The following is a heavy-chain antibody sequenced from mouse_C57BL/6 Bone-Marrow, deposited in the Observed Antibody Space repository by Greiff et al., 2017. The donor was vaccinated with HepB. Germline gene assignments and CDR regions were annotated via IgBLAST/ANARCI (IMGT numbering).Heavy chain of an antibody. CDR2: INPSSGYT. J-gene: IGHJ4*01. CDR3: AEGGYGSSPWDY. Sequence: QVHVKQSGAELAKPGASVKLSCKASGYTFTSYWMHWVKQRPGQGLEWIGYINPSSGYTKYNQKFKDKATLTADKSSSTAYMQLSSLTYEDSAVYYCAEGGYGSSPWDYWGQGTSVTVSS. V-gene: IGHV1-7*01. CDR1: GYTFTSYW. D-gene: IGHD1-1*01.